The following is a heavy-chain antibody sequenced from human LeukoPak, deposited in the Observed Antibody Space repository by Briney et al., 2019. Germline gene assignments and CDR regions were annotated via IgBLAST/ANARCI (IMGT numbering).Heavy chain of an antibody. Sequence: PGGSLRLSCAASGFTFSSYAMSWVRQAPGKGLEWVSAISGSGGSTYYADSVKGRFTISRDNSKNTLYLQMNSLRAEDTALYYCAKDIMVGYSSSIHDAFDIWGQGTMVTVSS. CDR2: ISGSGGST. V-gene: IGHV3-23*01. CDR3: AKDIMVGYSSSIHDAFDI. D-gene: IGHD6-13*01. J-gene: IGHJ3*02. CDR1: GFTFSSYA.